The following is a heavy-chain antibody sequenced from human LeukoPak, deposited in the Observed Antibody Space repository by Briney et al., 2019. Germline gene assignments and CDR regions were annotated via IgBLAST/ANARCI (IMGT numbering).Heavy chain of an antibody. CDR1: GFTFSSYS. Sequence: PGGSLRLSCAASGFTFSSYSMNWVSQAPGKGLEWVSSISSTSNYIYYADSVKGRFTISRDNAKSSLYLQMNSLRAEDTAVYYCARDNPRGIITVAGNFDYWGQGTLVTVSS. V-gene: IGHV3-21*01. CDR3: ARDNPRGIITVAGNFDY. CDR2: ISSTSNYI. J-gene: IGHJ4*02. D-gene: IGHD6-19*01.